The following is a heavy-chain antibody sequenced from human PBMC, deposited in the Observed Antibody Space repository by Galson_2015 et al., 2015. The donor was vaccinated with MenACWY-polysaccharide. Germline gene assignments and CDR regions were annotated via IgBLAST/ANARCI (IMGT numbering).Heavy chain of an antibody. J-gene: IGHJ4*01. V-gene: IGHV3-49*03. CDR2: IRCKASGETT. CDR1: GFTFGDYA. CDR3: TRDRPIDY. Sequence: SLRLSCAASGFTFGDYAMAWFRQAPGKGLEWVGFIRCKASGETTGYAASVKGRFTISRDDSKGTAYLQMNSLQTDDTAIYYCTRDRPIDYWGHGTLVTVSS.